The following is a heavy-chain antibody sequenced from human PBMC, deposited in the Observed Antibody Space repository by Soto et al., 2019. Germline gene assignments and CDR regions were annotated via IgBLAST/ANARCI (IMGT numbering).Heavy chain of an antibody. D-gene: IGHD3-10*01. CDR1: GFSFSSYW. Sequence: EVQLVESGGGLVQPGGSLRLSCADSGFSFSSYWMHWVRQGPGKGLVWVSRINTDGSSTNYADSVKGRFTISRDNAKNTVYLQMIILRAEDTAVYYCARSPGGYYMDWGQGTMVTVSS. CDR2: INTDGSST. CDR3: ARSPGGYYMD. J-gene: IGHJ3*01. V-gene: IGHV3-74*01.